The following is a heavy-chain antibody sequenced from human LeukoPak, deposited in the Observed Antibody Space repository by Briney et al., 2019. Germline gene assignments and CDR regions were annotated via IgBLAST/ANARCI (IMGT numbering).Heavy chain of an antibody. CDR2: ISYDGSNK. D-gene: IGHD2-2*01. Sequence: GGSLRLSCAASGFTFSSYAMHWVRQAPGKGLEWVAVISYDGSNKYYADSVKGRFTISRDNSKNTLYLQMNNLRAEDTAVYYCARSEVPAADFDYWGQGTLVTVSS. CDR1: GFTFSSYA. V-gene: IGHV3-30-3*01. CDR3: ARSEVPAADFDY. J-gene: IGHJ4*02.